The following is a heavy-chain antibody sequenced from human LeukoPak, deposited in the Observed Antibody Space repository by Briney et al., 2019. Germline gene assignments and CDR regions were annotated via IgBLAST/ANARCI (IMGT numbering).Heavy chain of an antibody. J-gene: IGHJ5*02. V-gene: IGHV4-59*01. CDR3: ARIYDSMDWFDP. CDR2: TYYSGST. CDR1: GGSISSYY. D-gene: IGHD3-16*01. Sequence: SETLSLTCTVSGGSISSYYWSWIRQPPGKGLEWIGYTYYSGSTNYNPSLKSRVTISVDTSKNQFSLKLSSVTAADTAVYYCARIYDSMDWFDPWGQGTLVTVSS.